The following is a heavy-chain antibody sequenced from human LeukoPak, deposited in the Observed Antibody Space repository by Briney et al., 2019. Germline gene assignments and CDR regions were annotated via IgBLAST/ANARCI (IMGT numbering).Heavy chain of an antibody. CDR2: IYHSGST. CDR3: ARCPTWFDP. V-gene: IGHV4-38-2*02. Sequence: SETLSLTCTVSGYSISSGYYWGWIRQPPGKGLEWIGSIYHSGSTYYNPSLKSRVTISVDTSKNQFSLKLSSVTAADTAVYYCARCPTWFDPWGQGTLVTVSS. CDR1: GYSISSGYY. J-gene: IGHJ5*02.